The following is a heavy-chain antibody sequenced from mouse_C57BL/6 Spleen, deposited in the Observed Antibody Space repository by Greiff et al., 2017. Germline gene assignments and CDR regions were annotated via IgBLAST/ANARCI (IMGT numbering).Heavy chain of an antibody. CDR2: IYPGSGNT. CDR1: GYTFPDYY. J-gene: IGHJ4*01. CDR3: AREGSPYYSMGY. V-gene: IGHV1-76*01. Sequence: VQLLQSGAELVRPGASVKLSCKASGYTFPDYYINWVKQRPGQGLEWIARIYPGSGNTYYNEKFKGKATLTADKSSSTAYMQLSSLTSEESAFYFCAREGSPYYSMGYWGQGTSVTVAS. D-gene: IGHD1-1*02.